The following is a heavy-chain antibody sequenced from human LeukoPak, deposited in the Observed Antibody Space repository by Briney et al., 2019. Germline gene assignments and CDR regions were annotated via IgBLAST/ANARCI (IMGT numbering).Heavy chain of an antibody. CDR3: ARGVFGADDVFDI. J-gene: IGHJ3*02. D-gene: IGHD3-10*01. CDR1: GYTFTSYG. Sequence: SVKVSCKASGYTFTSYGISWVRQAPGQGLEWMGGFIPIFGRVNYAQKFQGRVTITTDEPTSTAYMELRSLRSEDTAVYFCARGVFGADDVFDIWGQGTMVTVSS. CDR2: FIPIFGRV. V-gene: IGHV1-69*05.